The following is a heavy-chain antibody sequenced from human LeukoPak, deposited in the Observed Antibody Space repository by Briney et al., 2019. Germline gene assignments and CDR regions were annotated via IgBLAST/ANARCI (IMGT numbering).Heavy chain of an antibody. D-gene: IGHD3-10*02. CDR1: GFTFSSYG. Sequence: PGRSLRLSCAASGFTFSSYGMHWVRQAPGKGLEWVAVIWYDGSNKYYADSVKGRFTISRDNAKNSLYLQMNSLRAEDTALYYCAKDPLWRRVTTFGFDYWGQGTLVTVSS. J-gene: IGHJ4*02. V-gene: IGHV3-33*03. CDR3: AKDPLWRRVTTFGFDY. CDR2: IWYDGSNK.